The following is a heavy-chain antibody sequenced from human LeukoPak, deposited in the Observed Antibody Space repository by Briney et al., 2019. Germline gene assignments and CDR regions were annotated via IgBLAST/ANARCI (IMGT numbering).Heavy chain of an antibody. D-gene: IGHD1-26*01. J-gene: IGHJ4*02. V-gene: IGHV1-18*01. CDR3: ARGLVGAPFDY. Sequence: QKFQGRVTMTTDTSTSTAYMELRSLRSDDTAVYYCARGLVGAPFDYWGQGTLVTVSS.